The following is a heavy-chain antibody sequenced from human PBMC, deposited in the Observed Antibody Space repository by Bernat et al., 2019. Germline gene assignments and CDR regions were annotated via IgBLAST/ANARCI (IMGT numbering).Heavy chain of an antibody. V-gene: IGHV3-7*03. CDR3: ARPPYSSSAY. J-gene: IGHJ4*02. CDR1: GFTFSNYW. CDR2: IKHDGSEK. D-gene: IGHD6-6*01. Sequence: EVQLVESGGGLVQPGGSLRLSCAASGFTFSNYWMTWVRQAPGKGLEWVANIKHDGSEKYYVDSVKGRFTISRDNAKNSLYLQINSLRAEDTAVYYCARPPYSSSAYWGQGTLDTVSS.